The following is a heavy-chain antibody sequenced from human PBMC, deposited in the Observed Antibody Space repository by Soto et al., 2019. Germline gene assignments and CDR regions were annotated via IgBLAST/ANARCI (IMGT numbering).Heavy chain of an antibody. D-gene: IGHD3-16*01. Sequence: SETLSLTCALSGGSVSDKRWWTWVRQTPWKGLELIGETFRKGDTNYNAFLKSRVSISIDKSRNQVSLILTSVTAADTAVYYCASYVGTGGYGAFDIWGQGTVVPV. J-gene: IGHJ3*02. CDR3: ASYVGTGGYGAFDI. CDR2: TFRKGDT. CDR1: GGSVSDKRW. V-gene: IGHV4-4*02.